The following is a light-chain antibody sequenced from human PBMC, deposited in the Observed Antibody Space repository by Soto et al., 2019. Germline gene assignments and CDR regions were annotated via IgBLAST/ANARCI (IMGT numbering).Light chain of an antibody. V-gene: IGKV3-20*01. Sequence: EIVLTQSPGTLSLSPGERAALSCRASQSVGNNFLGWYQQKPGQSPRLLIYHASNRATGIPDRFSGTASGTDFTLTISRLEPDDFAVYFCHQYASAPLTFGGGTKVEIK. J-gene: IGKJ4*01. CDR3: HQYASAPLT. CDR1: QSVGNNF. CDR2: HAS.